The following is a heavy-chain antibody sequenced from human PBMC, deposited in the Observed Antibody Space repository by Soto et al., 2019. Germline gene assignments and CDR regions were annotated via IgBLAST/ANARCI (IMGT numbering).Heavy chain of an antibody. V-gene: IGHV4-59*01. CDR3: AREGCYYDSSALRRTHYFDY. CDR1: GGSMNNFY. D-gene: IGHD3-22*01. CDR2: VSYSDSS. Sequence: QVQLQESGPGLVKPSETLSLTCTVSGGSMNNFYWSWIRQPPGKGLEWIGYVSYSDSSNYNPSLKSRVTLSVDTSKNQCSLKLTSVTAADTAAYYCAREGCYYDSSALRRTHYFDYWGQGTLVTVSS. J-gene: IGHJ4*02.